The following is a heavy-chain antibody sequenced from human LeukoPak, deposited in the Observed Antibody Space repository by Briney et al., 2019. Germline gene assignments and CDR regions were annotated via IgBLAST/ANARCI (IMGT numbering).Heavy chain of an antibody. CDR2: INSDGYSI. V-gene: IGHV3-74*01. D-gene: IGHD6-19*01. CDR3: ARGGVAGGMDV. J-gene: IGHJ6*02. CDR1: GFTFSSYW. Sequence: GRSLRLSCAASGFTFSSYWVHWVRQAPGEGLVWVSRINSDGYSIGYADSVKGRFTISRDNAKNTLHLQMNSLRAEDTAVYYCARGGVAGGMDVWGQGTTVTVSS.